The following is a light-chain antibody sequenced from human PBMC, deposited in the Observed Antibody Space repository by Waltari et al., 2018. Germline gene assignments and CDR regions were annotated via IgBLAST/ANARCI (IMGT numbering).Light chain of an antibody. CDR2: KAS. CDR3: QHYNNYFPLT. Sequence: DIQMTQSPSTLSASVGDRVTITCRASQSINMWLAWYQQKPGKAPKLLIDKASNLESGVPSRFSGSGSATEFTLTISSLQPDDFATYYCQHYNNYFPLTFGGGTKVEVK. V-gene: IGKV1-5*03. CDR1: QSINMW. J-gene: IGKJ4*01.